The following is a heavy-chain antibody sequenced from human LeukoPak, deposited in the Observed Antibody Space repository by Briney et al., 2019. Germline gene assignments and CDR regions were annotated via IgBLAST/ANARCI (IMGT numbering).Heavy chain of an antibody. CDR2: IYYSGST. Sequence: SETLSLTCTVSGGSISSSSYYWGWIPQPPGKGLEGIGSIYYSGSTYYNPSLKSRVTISVDTSKNQFSLKLSSVTAADTAVYYCARIAVAGTDFDYWGQGTLVTVSS. J-gene: IGHJ4*02. CDR3: ARIAVAGTDFDY. D-gene: IGHD6-19*01. V-gene: IGHV4-39*01. CDR1: GGSISSSSYY.